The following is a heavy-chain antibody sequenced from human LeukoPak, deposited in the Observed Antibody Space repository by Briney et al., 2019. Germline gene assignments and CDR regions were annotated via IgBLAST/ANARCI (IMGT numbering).Heavy chain of an antibody. D-gene: IGHD1-26*01. CDR1: GXAFSRSW. CDR3: ASDGAYAMAV. J-gene: IGHJ6*02. V-gene: IGHV3-74*01. CDR2: INNDATRT. Sequence: QPGGSLRLSCAASGXAFSRSWIHWVRQAPGKGLVWVSHINNDATRTTYADSVRGRFTISRDNAKNTVSPQMNSLRAEDTAVYYCASDGAYAMAVWGQGTTVTVSS.